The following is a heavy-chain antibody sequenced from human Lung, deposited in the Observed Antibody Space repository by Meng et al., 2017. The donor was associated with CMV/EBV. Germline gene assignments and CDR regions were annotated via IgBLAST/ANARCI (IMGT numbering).Heavy chain of an antibody. CDR2: INPNSGGT. Sequence: ASVXVCCKASGYTFTGYYMHWVRQAPGQGLEWMGWINPNSGGTNYAQKFQGRVTMTRDTSISTAYMELSRLSSDDTAVYYCARDLSAASIDYWGQGTLVTVSS. J-gene: IGHJ4*02. CDR3: ARDLSAASIDY. CDR1: GYTFTGYY. V-gene: IGHV1-2*02.